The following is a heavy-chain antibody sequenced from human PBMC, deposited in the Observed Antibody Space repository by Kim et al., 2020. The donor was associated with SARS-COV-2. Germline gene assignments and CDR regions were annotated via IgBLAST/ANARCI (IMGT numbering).Heavy chain of an antibody. J-gene: IGHJ5*02. V-gene: IGHV3-74*03. CDR2: INRDGSDI. D-gene: IGHD3-22*01. CDR1: GFNFSSSW. Sequence: GGSLRLSCAASGFNFSSSWMHWVRQAPGKGLVWVSRINRDGSDITYVDSVKGRFTISRDNAKNTLYLQMNGLRTEDTAVYYCAKVGDYDSIGFYAVFRSWGQGTRVTVSS. CDR3: AKVGDYDSIGFYAVFRS.